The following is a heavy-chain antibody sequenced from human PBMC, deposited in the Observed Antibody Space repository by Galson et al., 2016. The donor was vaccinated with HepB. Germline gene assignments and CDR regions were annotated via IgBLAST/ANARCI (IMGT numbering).Heavy chain of an antibody. D-gene: IGHD3-16*01. J-gene: IGHJ6*02. CDR1: GFPFSRYW. CDR3: ARDGGYQSAPSLYGMDV. Sequence: SLRLSCATSGFPFSRYWMTWVRQAPGKGLEWVANIRQDESERYYVDSVKGRFTISRDNAKSTLYLQMNSLRADDTAVDYCARDGGYQSAPSLYGMDVWGQGTTVTVSS. CDR2: IRQDESER. V-gene: IGHV3-7*03.